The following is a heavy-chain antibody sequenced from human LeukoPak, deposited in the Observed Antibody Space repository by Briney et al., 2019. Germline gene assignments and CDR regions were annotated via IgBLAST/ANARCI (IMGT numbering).Heavy chain of an antibody. CDR2: ISSSSTI. D-gene: IGHD3-22*01. Sequence: GGSLRLSCAASGFTFSSYSMNWVRQAPGKGLEWVSYISSSSTIYYADSVKGRFTISRDNAKNSLYLQMNSLRAEDTAVYYCARVGDYYDSSGYPADYWGQGTLVTVSS. J-gene: IGHJ4*02. CDR1: GFTFSSYS. V-gene: IGHV3-48*04. CDR3: ARVGDYYDSSGYPADY.